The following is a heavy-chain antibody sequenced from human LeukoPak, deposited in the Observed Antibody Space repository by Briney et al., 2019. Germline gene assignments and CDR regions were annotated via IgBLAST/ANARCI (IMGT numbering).Heavy chain of an antibody. CDR3: ASLPSDYYYYYGMGV. CDR1: GGSISSYY. V-gene: IGHV4-59*06. CDR2: IYYSGST. Sequence: SETLSLTCTVSGGSISSYYWSWIRQHPGKGLEWIGYIYYSGSTYYNPSLKSRVTISVDTSKNQFSLKLSSVTAADTAVYYCASLPSDYYYYYGMGVWGQGTTVTVSS. J-gene: IGHJ6*02. D-gene: IGHD1-26*01.